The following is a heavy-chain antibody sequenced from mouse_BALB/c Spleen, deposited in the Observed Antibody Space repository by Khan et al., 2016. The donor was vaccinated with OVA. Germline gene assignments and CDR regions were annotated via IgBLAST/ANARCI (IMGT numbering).Heavy chain of an antibody. CDR2: IDPANGNT. Sequence: VQLKESGAELVKPGASVKLSCTASGYNIKDNYMHWVKQRPEQGLEWIGRIDPANGNTEYDPKFQGKATITADTPPNTAYLQLSSLTSEDTAVDNCARWPRGYWGQGTTLTVSS. J-gene: IGHJ2*01. V-gene: IGHV14-3*02. CDR1: GYNIKDNY. CDR3: ARWPRGY.